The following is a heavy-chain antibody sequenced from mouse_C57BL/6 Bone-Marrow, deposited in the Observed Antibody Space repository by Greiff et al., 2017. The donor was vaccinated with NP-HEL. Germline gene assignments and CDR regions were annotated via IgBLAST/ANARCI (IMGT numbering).Heavy chain of an antibody. Sequence: QVQLQQSGAELAKPGASVKLSCKASGYTFTSYWMHWVKQRPGQGLEWIGYINPSSGYTKYNQKFKDKATLTADKSSSTAYMQLSSLTYADSAVYYCARGIIGLRRGGYFDYWGQGTTLTVSS. V-gene: IGHV1-7*01. J-gene: IGHJ2*01. CDR1: GYTFTSYW. CDR3: ARGIIGLRRGGYFDY. D-gene: IGHD2-2*01. CDR2: INPSSGYT.